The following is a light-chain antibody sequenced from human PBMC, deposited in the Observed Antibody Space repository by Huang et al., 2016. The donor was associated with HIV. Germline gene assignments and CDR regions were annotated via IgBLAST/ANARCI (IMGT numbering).Light chain of an antibody. V-gene: IGKV3-20*01. CDR2: GAS. J-gene: IGKJ1*01. CDR3: HQYGDSRGT. Sequence: EIVLTQSPGTLSLSPGERATLSCRARQSVNNNVLAWYQQKPGQARRLLIYGASSRDTGVPDRVSGSGSGTDFTLTISRLGPEDFAVYYCHQYGDSRGTFGQGTKVEIK. CDR1: QSVNNNV.